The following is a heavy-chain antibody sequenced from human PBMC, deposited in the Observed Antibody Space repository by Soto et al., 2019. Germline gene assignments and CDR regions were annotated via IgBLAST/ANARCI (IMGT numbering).Heavy chain of an antibody. CDR2: IIPIFGTA. V-gene: IGHV1-69*13. CDR1: GCTFSSYA. CDR3: ARGSSPDNYYDSSGSLGY. J-gene: IGHJ4*02. D-gene: IGHD3-22*01. Sequence: ASVKVSCKASGCTFSSYAISWVRQAPGQGLEWMGGIIPIFGTANYAQKFQGRVTITADESTSTAYMELSSLRSEDTAVYYCARGSSPDNYYDSSGSLGYWGQGTLVAVSS.